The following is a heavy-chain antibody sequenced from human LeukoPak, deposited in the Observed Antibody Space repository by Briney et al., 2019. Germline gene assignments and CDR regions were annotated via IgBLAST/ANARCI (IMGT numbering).Heavy chain of an antibody. V-gene: IGHV4-59*01. J-gene: IGHJ5*02. CDR2: IYYSGST. CDR3: ARVYYSGYDKGTWFDP. D-gene: IGHD5-12*01. Sequence: SETLSLTCTVSGGPISSYYWSWVRQPPGKGLEWIGYIYYSGSTNYNPSLKSRVTISVDTSKNQFSLKLSSVTAADTAVYYCARVYYSGYDKGTWFDPWGQGTLVTVSS. CDR1: GGPISSYY.